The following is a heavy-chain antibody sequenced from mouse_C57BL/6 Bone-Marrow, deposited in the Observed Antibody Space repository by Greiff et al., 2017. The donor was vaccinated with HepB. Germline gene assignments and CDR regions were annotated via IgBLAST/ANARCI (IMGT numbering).Heavy chain of an antibody. CDR1: GYTFTSYG. J-gene: IGHJ3*01. V-gene: IGHV1-81*01. D-gene: IGHD2-3*01. Sequence: LVESGAELARPGASVKLSCKASGYTFTSYGISWVKQRTGQGLEWIGEIYPRSGNTYYNEKFKGKATLTADKSSSTAYMELRSLTSEDSAVYFCARYDGYYGRFAYWGQGTLVTVSA. CDR3: ARYDGYYGRFAY. CDR2: IYPRSGNT.